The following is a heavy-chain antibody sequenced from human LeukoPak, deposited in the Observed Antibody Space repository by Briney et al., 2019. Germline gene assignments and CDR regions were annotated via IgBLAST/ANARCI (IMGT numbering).Heavy chain of an antibody. Sequence: GGSLRLSCAASGFTFSSYAMSWVRQAPGKGLEWVSAISGSGGSTYYADSVKGRFTISRDNSKNTLYLQMNSLRAEDTAVYYCAKAEVGYCSSTSCYTPHWGQGTLVTVSS. CDR3: AKAEVGYCSSTSCYTPH. V-gene: IGHV3-23*01. CDR1: GFTFSSYA. J-gene: IGHJ4*02. D-gene: IGHD2-2*02. CDR2: ISGSGGST.